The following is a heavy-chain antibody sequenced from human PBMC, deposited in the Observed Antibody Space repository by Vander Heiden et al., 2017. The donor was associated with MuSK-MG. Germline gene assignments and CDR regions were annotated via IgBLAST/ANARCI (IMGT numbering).Heavy chain of an antibody. V-gene: IGHV4-34*01. CDR2: INHSGST. D-gene: IGHD3-10*01. Sequence: QVQLQQWGAGLLKPSATLSLPCAVYGGSFSGYYWSWIRQPPGKGLEWIGEINHSGSTNYYPSLKSRVTISVDTSKNQFSLKLSSVTAADTAVYYGARGPEVRGVRLQYLDYWGQGTRGNVSA. J-gene: IGHJ4*02. CDR3: ARGPEVRGVRLQYLDY. CDR1: GGSFSGYY.